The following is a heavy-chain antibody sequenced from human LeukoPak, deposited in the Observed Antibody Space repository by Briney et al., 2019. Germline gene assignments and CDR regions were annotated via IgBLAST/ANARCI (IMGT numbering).Heavy chain of an antibody. D-gene: IGHD3-3*01. V-gene: IGHV3-30*04. CDR2: LSYDGSDK. CDR3: AKVGVLQFLEWLFYFDY. CDR1: GFTFSSYA. Sequence: GGSLRLSCAASGFTFSSYAMHWVRQAPGKGLEWVAVLSYDGSDKYYADSVKGRFTISRDNSKNTLYLQMNSLRAEDTAVYYCAKVGVLQFLEWLFYFDYWGQGTLVTVSS. J-gene: IGHJ4*02.